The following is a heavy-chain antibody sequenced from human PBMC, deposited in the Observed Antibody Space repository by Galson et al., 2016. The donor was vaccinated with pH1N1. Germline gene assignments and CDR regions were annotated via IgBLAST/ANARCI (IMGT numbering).Heavy chain of an antibody. J-gene: IGHJ4*02. D-gene: IGHD4-17*01. V-gene: IGHV2-70*01. CDR2: IDWDDDK. CDR3: ARFLYGDYLGCLDY. CDR1: GFSLSTSGMC. Sequence: PALVKPTQTLTLTCTFSGFSLSTSGMCVSWIRQPPGKALEWLALIDWDDDKYYNTSLKTRLTISKDTSKNQVVLTMTNVDPVDTATYYCARFLYGDYLGCLDYWGQGTLVTVSS.